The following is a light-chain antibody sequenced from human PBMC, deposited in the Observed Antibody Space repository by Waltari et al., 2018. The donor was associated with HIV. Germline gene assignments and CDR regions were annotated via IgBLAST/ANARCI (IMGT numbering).Light chain of an antibody. CDR1: QTVLHRSSNKTH. V-gene: IGKV4-1*01. CDR2: WAS. CDR3: QQYYSFPLT. J-gene: IGKJ4*01. Sequence: DIAMTQSPDSLAVSLGEKVTINCKSSQTVLHRSSNKTHLAWYQQKAGQRPKLLIYWASTRESGVPDRFIGSGSGTYFSLTIGSLQAEDVAVYYCQQYYSFPLTFGGGTAVEIK.